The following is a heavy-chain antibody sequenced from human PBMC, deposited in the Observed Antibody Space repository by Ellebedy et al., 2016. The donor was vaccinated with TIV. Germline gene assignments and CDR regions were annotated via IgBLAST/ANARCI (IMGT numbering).Heavy chain of an antibody. D-gene: IGHD6-19*01. J-gene: IGHJ4*02. V-gene: IGHV1-46*01. CDR2: INPSGAST. CDR1: GYTFTSYY. Sequence: ASVKVSCXASGYTFTSYYIHWVRQAPGQGPEWMGVINPSGASTRYAQKFQGRVTMTRDTSTSTVYMELSSLRSEDTAVCYCAREGIEVGGFDYWGQGTLVTVSS. CDR3: AREGIEVGGFDY.